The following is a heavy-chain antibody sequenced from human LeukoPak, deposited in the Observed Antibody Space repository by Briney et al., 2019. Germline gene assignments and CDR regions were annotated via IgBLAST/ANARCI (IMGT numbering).Heavy chain of an antibody. Sequence: GGSLRLSCAASRFTFSNYWMSWVRQAPGKGLEWVANINQGGSEKYYLNSVKGRFTISRDNAKNSLYLQMNSLRADDTAIYYCVRDRSGYDYWGQGTLVTVSS. V-gene: IGHV3-7*05. CDR1: RFTFSNYW. CDR3: VRDRSGYDY. D-gene: IGHD6-19*01. J-gene: IGHJ4*02. CDR2: INQGGSEK.